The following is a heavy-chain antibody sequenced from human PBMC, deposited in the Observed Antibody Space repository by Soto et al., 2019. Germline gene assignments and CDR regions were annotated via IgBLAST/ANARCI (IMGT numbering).Heavy chain of an antibody. Sequence: QVQLQESGPGLVKPSQTLSLTCTVSGGSISSGGYYWSWIRQHPGKGLEWIGYIYYSTYYNPSLKSRDTISVDTSKNQFSLKLSSVTAADTAVYYCARDYRASYPAYYYYGMDVWGQGTTVTVSS. J-gene: IGHJ6*02. CDR3: ARDYRASYPAYYYYGMDV. CDR2: IYYST. CDR1: GGSISSGGYY. V-gene: IGHV4-31*03. D-gene: IGHD3-16*02.